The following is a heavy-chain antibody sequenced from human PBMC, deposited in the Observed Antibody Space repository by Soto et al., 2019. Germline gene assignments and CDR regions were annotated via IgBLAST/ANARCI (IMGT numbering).Heavy chain of an antibody. Sequence: GGSLKITLKGSGKNFTPYLNSWVGQRPGKGLDWLGRIDPSDSYTNYSPSFQGHVTISADKSISTAYLQWSSLKASDTAMYYCARHAIAVAGTEDYYYGMDVWGQGTTVTVSS. CDR3: ARHAIAVAGTEDYYYGMDV. V-gene: IGHV5-10-1*01. CDR1: GKNFTPYL. D-gene: IGHD6-19*01. J-gene: IGHJ6*02. CDR2: IDPSDSYT.